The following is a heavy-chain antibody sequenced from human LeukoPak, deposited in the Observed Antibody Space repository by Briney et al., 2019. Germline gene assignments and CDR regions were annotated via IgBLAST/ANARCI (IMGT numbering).Heavy chain of an antibody. CDR1: GGSISSYY. Sequence: SETLSLTCTVSGGSISSYYWSWIRQPPGKGLEWIGYIYTSGSTNYNPSLKSRVTISVDTSKNQFSLKLSSVTAADTAVCYCARGHKDSGSWDNWFDPWGQGTLVTVSS. D-gene: IGHD6-13*01. V-gene: IGHV4-4*09. CDR3: ARGHKDSGSWDNWFDP. CDR2: IYTSGST. J-gene: IGHJ5*02.